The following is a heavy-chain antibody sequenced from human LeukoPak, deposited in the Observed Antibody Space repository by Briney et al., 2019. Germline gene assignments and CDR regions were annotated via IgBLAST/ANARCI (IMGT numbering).Heavy chain of an antibody. CDR2: INPNSGGT. CDR3: ATVRYFDWLPPFDP. D-gene: IGHD3-9*01. Sequence: ASVKVSCKASGYTFTGYYMHWVRQAPGQGLEWMGWINPNSGGTNYAQKFQGRVTMTRDTSISTAYMELSRLRSDDTAVYYCATVRYFDWLPPFDPWGQGTLVTVSS. J-gene: IGHJ5*02. CDR1: GYTFTGYY. V-gene: IGHV1-2*02.